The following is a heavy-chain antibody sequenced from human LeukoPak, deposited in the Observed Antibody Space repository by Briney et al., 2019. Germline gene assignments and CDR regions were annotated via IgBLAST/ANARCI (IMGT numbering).Heavy chain of an antibody. CDR2: ISYSGTT. CDR3: ARVALGAARNFDY. CDR1: GGSISNFY. Sequence: SETLSLTCTVSGGSISNFYWTWIRQSPGKGLEWIGYISYSGTTKYSPSLKSRVTMSLDTSKNQFSLKLNSVTAADTAVYYCARVALGAARNFDYWGQGTLVTVSS. J-gene: IGHJ4*02. D-gene: IGHD6-6*01. V-gene: IGHV4-59*01.